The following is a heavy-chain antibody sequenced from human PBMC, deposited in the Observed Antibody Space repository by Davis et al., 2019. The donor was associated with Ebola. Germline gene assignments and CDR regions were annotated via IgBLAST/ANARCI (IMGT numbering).Heavy chain of an antibody. CDR3: AIESYDFWSAIPRGWFDP. V-gene: IGHV1-3*01. D-gene: IGHD3-3*01. Sequence: ASVKVSCKASGNTFTSYAIHWVRQAPGQRLEWMGWINAANGNAKYSQKFQGRVTITRDTSASTAYMELSSLRSEDTAVYYCAIESYDFWSAIPRGWFDPWGQGTLVTVSS. CDR2: INAANGNA. J-gene: IGHJ5*02. CDR1: GNTFTSYA.